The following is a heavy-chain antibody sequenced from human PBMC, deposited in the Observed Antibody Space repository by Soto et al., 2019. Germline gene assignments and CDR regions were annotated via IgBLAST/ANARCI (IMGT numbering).Heavy chain of an antibody. Sequence: QLQLHESGPGLVQPSETLSLTCAVTGASITKGGFHWGWIRQAPGQGLEWIGSLYSGSTYYTPSLKSRVTISADTSKIDVSLRLTSVTAADTAVYYCARRGSGHTFDSGGQGPLVTVSS. CDR3: ARRGSGHTFDS. D-gene: IGHD3-10*01. CDR2: LYSGST. CDR1: GASITKGGFH. V-gene: IGHV4-39*02. J-gene: IGHJ4*02.